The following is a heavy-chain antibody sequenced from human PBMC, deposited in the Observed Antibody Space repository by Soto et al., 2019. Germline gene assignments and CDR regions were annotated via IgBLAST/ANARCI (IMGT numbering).Heavy chain of an antibody. CDR1: GGSISSGGYY. CDR2: VYYNGRT. CDR3: ASTKDYSSSLDY. J-gene: IGHJ4*02. V-gene: IGHV4-31*03. D-gene: IGHD6-6*01. Sequence: SETLSLTCTVSGGSISSGGYYWSWIRQHPGKGLEWIGCVYYNGRTYYNPSLKSRITISVDTSKKHFSLKLSSVTAADTAVYYRASTKDYSSSLDYWGQGILVTVSS.